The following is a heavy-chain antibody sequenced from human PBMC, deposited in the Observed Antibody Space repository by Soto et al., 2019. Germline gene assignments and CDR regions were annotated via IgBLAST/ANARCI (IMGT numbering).Heavy chain of an antibody. J-gene: IGHJ6*02. Sequence: QVQLQESGPGLVKPSETLSLTCNVFGGSISNGDYYWSWIRQPPGKGLQYIVYIYYGGNTNYNPSLKSRLTMSIDRSANHFSLTLTSVPAADTAVYYCARVSGHYYYGVDVWGQGTTVIVSS. CDR1: GGSISNGDYY. V-gene: IGHV4-30-4*01. CDR2: IYYGGNT. CDR3: ARVSGHYYYGVDV.